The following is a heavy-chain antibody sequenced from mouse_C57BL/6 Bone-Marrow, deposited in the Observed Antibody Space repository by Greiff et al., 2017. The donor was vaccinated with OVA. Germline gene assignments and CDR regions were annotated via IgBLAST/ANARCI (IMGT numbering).Heavy chain of an antibody. V-gene: IGHV1-82*01. CDR1: GYAFSSSW. CDR3: ARSNWEGH. Sequence: VKLQESGPELVKPGASVKISCKASGYAFSSSWMNWVKQRPGKGLEWIGRIYPGDGDTNYNGKFKGKATLTADKSSSTAYMQLSSLTSEDSAVYFCARSNWEGHWGQGTTLTVSS. D-gene: IGHD4-1*01. J-gene: IGHJ2*01. CDR2: IYPGDGDT.